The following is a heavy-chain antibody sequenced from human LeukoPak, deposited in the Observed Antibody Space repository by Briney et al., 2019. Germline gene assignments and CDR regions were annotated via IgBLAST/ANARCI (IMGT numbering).Heavy chain of an antibody. D-gene: IGHD3-10*01. CDR1: GFTFSSYA. CDR2: ISGSGGST. Sequence: GGSLRLSCAASGFTFSSYAMSWVRQAPGKGLEWVSAISGSGGSTYYADSVKGRFTISRDNSKNTLYLQMNSLRAEDTAVYYCAKTSGTNPSYYYYYGMDVWGQGTTVTVSS. J-gene: IGHJ6*02. V-gene: IGHV3-23*01. CDR3: AKTSGTNPSYYYYYGMDV.